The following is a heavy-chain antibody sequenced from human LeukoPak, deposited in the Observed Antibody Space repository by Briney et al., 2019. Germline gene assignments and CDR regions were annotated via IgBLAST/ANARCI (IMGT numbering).Heavy chain of an antibody. J-gene: IGHJ4*02. CDR3: AKGGSSSSSPYYFDY. V-gene: IGHV3-30*02. CDR2: IQYEGSDK. D-gene: IGHD6-6*01. Sequence: GGSLRLSCAPSGFTFSSYGMHWVRQAPGKGLEWVAFIQYEGSDKYYADSVKGRFTISRDNSKNTLYLQMNSLRAEDTAVYYCAKGGSSSSSPYYFDYWGQGTLVTVSS. CDR1: GFTFSSYG.